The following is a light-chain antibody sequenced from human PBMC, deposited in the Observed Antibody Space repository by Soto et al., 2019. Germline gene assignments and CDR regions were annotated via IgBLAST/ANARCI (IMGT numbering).Light chain of an antibody. CDR3: QQRSNWPPNT. V-gene: IGKV3D-20*02. Sequence: EKVMTQSPATLSVSPGERATLSCRASQSVSSSYLAWYQQKPGQAPRLLIYGASSRATGIPARFSGSGSGTDFTLTISSLEPEDFAVYYCQQRSNWPPNTFGQGTRLEIK. CDR2: GAS. CDR1: QSVSSSY. J-gene: IGKJ5*01.